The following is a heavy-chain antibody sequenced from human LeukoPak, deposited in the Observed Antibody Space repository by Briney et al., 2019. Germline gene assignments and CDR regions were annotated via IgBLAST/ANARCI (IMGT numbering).Heavy chain of an antibody. V-gene: IGHV1-18*01. J-gene: IGHJ3*02. CDR2: ISAYNGNT. Sequence: VASVKVSCKTSGYTSTNYGISWVRQAPELGLEWMGWISAYNGNTNYAQKVQGRVAMTTDTSTSTAYMELRSLRFDDTAVYYCARDQSVRLLQTSSTYFKHVFAIWGQGSMVTVSS. CDR1: GYTSTNYG. CDR3: ARDQSVRLLQTSSTYFKHVFAI. D-gene: IGHD6-13*01.